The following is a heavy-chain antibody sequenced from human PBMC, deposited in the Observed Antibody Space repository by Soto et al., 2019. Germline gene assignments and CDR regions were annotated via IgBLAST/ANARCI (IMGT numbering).Heavy chain of an antibody. J-gene: IGHJ4*02. D-gene: IGHD6-13*01. V-gene: IGHV4-30-2*02. CDR2: IYHSGST. CDR3: ARIRSNNLAAAGIFYFDY. CDR1: GGSISSGGYS. Sequence: SETLSLTCAVSGGSISSGGYSWSWIRQPPGKGLEWIGYIYHSGSTYYNPSLKSRVTISVDRSKNQVVLTMTNMDPVDTATYYCARIRSNNLAAAGIFYFDYWGQGTLVTVSS.